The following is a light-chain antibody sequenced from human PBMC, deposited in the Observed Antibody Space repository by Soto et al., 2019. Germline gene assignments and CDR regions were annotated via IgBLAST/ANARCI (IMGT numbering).Light chain of an antibody. V-gene: IGKV3D-20*02. CDR1: QSVSSNY. CDR3: QQRSNWPWT. J-gene: IGKJ1*01. Sequence: EIVLTQSPGTLSLSPGERVTLSCRASQSVSSNYLAWYQQKPGQAPTLLIFGASSRATGIPDRFSGSGSGTDFTLTISSLEPEDFAVYYCQQRSNWPWTFGQGTKVDIK. CDR2: GAS.